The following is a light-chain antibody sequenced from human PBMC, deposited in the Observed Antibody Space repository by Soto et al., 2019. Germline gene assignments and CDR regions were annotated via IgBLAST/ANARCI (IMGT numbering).Light chain of an antibody. CDR2: DAS. CDR1: QSLSTY. Sequence: EIVLTQSPATLSLSPGERATLSCRASQSLSTYLAWYQQKPGQAPRLLIYDASNRSTCIPARFSGSGSGTDFTLTISSLEPEDFAVYYCQHRDSWPLTFGGGTKVEIK. V-gene: IGKV3-11*01. J-gene: IGKJ4*01. CDR3: QHRDSWPLT.